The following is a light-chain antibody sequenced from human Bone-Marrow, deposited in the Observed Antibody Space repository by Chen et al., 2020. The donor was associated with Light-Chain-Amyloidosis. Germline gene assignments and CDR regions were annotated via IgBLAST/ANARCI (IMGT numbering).Light chain of an antibody. CDR1: DSNTGAVYD. Sequence: QSVLTQPPSVSGAPGQRVTISCTGSDSNTGAVYDVHWYQQLPGTAPKLLIYGNSKLPSGFPTRFSGSKSGTSASLAITGLQAEDEADYYCQSYDSSLSGYVCGTGTKVTVL. V-gene: IGLV1-40*01. CDR2: GNS. J-gene: IGLJ1*01. CDR3: QSYDSSLSGYV.